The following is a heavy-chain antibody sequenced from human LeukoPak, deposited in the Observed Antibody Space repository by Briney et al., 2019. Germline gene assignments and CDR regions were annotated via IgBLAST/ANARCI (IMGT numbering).Heavy chain of an antibody. V-gene: IGHV4-61*01. CDR3: ARGDGGSSTVPIYWFDS. J-gene: IGHJ5*01. Sequence: SETLSLTCSVSGDSVISGLYYWTWVRQPPGKGLEWIGYVYHSGSTTYNPSLKSRVTISIDTSQNKFSLKLRSVTATDTAVYYCARGDGGSSTVPIYWFDSWGQGTLVTVSS. CDR1: GDSVISGLYY. D-gene: IGHD4-17*01. CDR2: VYHSGST.